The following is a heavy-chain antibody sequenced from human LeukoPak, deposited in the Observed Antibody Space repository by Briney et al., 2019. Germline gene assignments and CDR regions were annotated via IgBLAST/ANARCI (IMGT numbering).Heavy chain of an antibody. J-gene: IGHJ4*02. Sequence: SETLSLTCTVSSDSIRSYYWSWIRQPPGKGLEWIGYFYYTGSTNYNPSLKSRDTISVDTSKNQFSLKLNSVTDADTAVYYCASKSSDHGELRFDYWGQGTLVTVSS. V-gene: IGHV4-59*01. CDR3: ASKSSDHGELRFDY. CDR2: FYYTGST. CDR1: SDSIRSYY. D-gene: IGHD1-7*01.